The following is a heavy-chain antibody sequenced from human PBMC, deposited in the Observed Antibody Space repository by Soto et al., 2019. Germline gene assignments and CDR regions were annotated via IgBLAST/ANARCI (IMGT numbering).Heavy chain of an antibody. Sequence: PGGSLRLSCAASGFTFSSYGMHWVRQAPGKGLEWVAVISYDGSNKYYADSVKGRFTISRDNSKNTLYLQMNSLRAEDTAVYYCATPLPGIAVAGGRINDYWGQGTLVTVSS. CDR3: ATPLPGIAVAGGRINDY. CDR2: ISYDGSNK. D-gene: IGHD6-19*01. V-gene: IGHV3-30*03. J-gene: IGHJ4*02. CDR1: GFTFSSYG.